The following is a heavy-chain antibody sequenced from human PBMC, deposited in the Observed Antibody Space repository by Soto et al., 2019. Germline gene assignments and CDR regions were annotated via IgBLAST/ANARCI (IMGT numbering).Heavy chain of an antibody. V-gene: IGHV1-8*01. CDR1: GYTFANYD. J-gene: IGHJ5*01. Sequence: QVQLLQSGAEVRRPGASVRVSCKASGYTFANYDVSWVRQAAGQGLEWMGWMSPATGMTKTTYLQQFRDRVTMTWDTSLATAYLDVHTLTSDDTAVYYCARGGTAGYDCWSNPRGDWLTSWGQGTLVVVSS. D-gene: IGHD3-3*01. CDR2: MSPATGMTKT. CDR3: ARGGTAGYDCWSNPRGDWLTS.